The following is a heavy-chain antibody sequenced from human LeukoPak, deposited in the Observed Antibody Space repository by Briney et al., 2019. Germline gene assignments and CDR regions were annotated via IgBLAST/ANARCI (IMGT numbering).Heavy chain of an antibody. Sequence: ASVKVSCKASGYTFTGYYMHWVRQAPGQGLEWMGWMNPNSGNTGYAQKFQGRVTMTRNTSISTAYMELSSLRSEDTAVYYCARAYSGYDYVRYYYYYYMDVWGKGTTVTISS. D-gene: IGHD5-12*01. CDR3: ARAYSGYDYVRYYYYYYMDV. J-gene: IGHJ6*03. CDR2: MNPNSGNT. CDR1: GYTFTGYY. V-gene: IGHV1-8*02.